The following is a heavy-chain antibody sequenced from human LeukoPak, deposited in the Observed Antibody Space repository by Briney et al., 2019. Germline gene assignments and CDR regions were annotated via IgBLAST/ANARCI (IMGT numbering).Heavy chain of an antibody. J-gene: IGHJ4*02. V-gene: IGHV4-39*01. CDR3: AKYGSGTY. CDR1: GGSISSSRYY. D-gene: IGHD3-10*01. CDR2: VFYTGTT. Sequence: SETLSPTCTASGGSISSSRYYWAWIRQPPGKGLEWIGSVFYTGTTDYNPSLNSRVTISIDTSKNQFSLNLGSVTAADSAFYYCAKYGSGTYWGQGTLVTVSS.